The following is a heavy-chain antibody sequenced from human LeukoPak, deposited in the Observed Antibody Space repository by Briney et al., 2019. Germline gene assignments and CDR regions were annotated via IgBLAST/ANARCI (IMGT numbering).Heavy chain of an antibody. CDR1: GCTFSNYY. V-gene: IGHV3-11*01. Sequence: GGSLRLSCAASGCTFSNYYMSWIRQAPGKGLEWVSYISSSGSTIYYADSVKGRFTISRDNAKNSLYLQMNSLRAEDTAVYYCARGEEKGIFGDYFDYWGQGTLVTVSS. CDR2: ISSSGSTI. J-gene: IGHJ4*02. CDR3: ARGEEKGIFGDYFDY. D-gene: IGHD3-3*01.